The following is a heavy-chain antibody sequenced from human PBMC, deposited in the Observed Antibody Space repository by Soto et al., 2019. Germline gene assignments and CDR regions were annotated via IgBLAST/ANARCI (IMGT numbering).Heavy chain of an antibody. CDR3: ARDFTYSDFWSGYSVFYGMDV. D-gene: IGHD3-3*01. Sequence: GSLRLSCAASGFTFRNFRMNWVRQAPGRGLEWIAHIKTWDASTTATYYADSVKGRFTISRDNAKNSLYLQMNSLRDEDTAVYYCARDFTYSDFWSGYSVFYGMDVWGQGTTVTVYS. CDR1: GFTFRNFR. CDR2: IKTWDASTTAT. V-gene: IGHV3-48*02. J-gene: IGHJ6*02.